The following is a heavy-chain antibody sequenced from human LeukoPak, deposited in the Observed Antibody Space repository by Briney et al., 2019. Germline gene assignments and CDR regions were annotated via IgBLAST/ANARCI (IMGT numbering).Heavy chain of an antibody. CDR1: GGSISRSSYY. J-gene: IGHJ2*01. V-gene: IGHV4-39*01. CDR2: IYYSGST. Sequence: SETLSLTCTVSGGSISRSSYYWGWIRQPPGKGLEWIGSIYYSGSTYYNPSLKSRVTISVDTSKNQFSLKLSSVTAADTAVYYCARSGARDYFVLLVNWYFDLWGRGTLVTVSS. D-gene: IGHD4-17*01. CDR3: ARSGARDYFVLLVNWYFDL.